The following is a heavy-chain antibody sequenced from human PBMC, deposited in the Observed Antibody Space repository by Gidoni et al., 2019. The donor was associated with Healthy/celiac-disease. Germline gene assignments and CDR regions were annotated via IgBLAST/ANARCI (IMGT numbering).Heavy chain of an antibody. D-gene: IGHD5-18*01. CDR2: IYHSGST. CDR3: ARGDPYVDTAMVGETFDP. Sequence: QVQLQESGPGLVKPSETLSLTCTVSGYSISSGYYWGWIRQPPGKGLEWIGSIYHSGSTYYNPSLKSRVTISVDTSKNQFSLKLSSVTAADTAVYYCARGDPYVDTAMVGETFDPWGQGTLVTVSS. V-gene: IGHV4-38-2*02. J-gene: IGHJ5*02. CDR1: GYSISSGYY.